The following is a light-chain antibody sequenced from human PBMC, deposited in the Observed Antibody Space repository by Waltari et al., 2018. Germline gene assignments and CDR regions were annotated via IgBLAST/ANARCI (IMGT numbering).Light chain of an antibody. Sequence: QSALTQPPSASGSPVQSVTISCTGTTSDVGGYNYVSWYQQHPGKAPKLVIYEVTRRPSGVPDRFSGSKSGNTASLTVSGLQAEDEANYYCSSYAGSNNLGVFGGGTKLTVL. CDR2: EVT. CDR3: SSYAGSNNLGV. J-gene: IGLJ3*02. CDR1: TSDVGGYNY. V-gene: IGLV2-8*01.